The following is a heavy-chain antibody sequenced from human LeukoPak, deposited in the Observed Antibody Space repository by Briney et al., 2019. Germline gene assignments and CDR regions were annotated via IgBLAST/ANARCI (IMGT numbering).Heavy chain of an antibody. D-gene: IGHD5-18*01. CDR3: ARHFHSAWFGF. CDR2: IYPGGSNG. CDR1: GFAFTASG. J-gene: IGHJ4*02. Sequence: GEPLRISFRVSGFAFTASGIAWVRQMPGKGLELMGKIYPGGSNGRYSPSFQGQLNMSADKSITTVYLQWSSLKASDTAMYYCARHFHSAWFGFWGQGSLVTVSS. V-gene: IGHV5-51*01.